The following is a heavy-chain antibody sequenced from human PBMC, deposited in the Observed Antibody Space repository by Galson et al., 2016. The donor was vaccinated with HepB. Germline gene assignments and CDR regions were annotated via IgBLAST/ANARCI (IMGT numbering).Heavy chain of an antibody. J-gene: IGHJ4*02. CDR2: ASYDGSNN. Sequence: SLRLSCAASGFTFSSYGMHWVRQAPGKGLEWVAVASYDGSNNYYPDSVKDRFTVSRDNSKNTLYLQMNSLRTEDTAVYYCARDANLAYCRGDCYWFDYWGPGTLVTVS. D-gene: IGHD2-21*02. CDR1: GFTFSSYG. V-gene: IGHV3-30-3*01. CDR3: ARDANLAYCRGDCYWFDY.